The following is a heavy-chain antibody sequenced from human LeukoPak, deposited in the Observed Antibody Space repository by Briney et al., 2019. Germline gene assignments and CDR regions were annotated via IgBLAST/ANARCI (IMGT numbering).Heavy chain of an antibody. D-gene: IGHD3-10*01. J-gene: IGHJ3*02. V-gene: IGHV3-7*01. CDR1: GFTFSSYW. CDR2: INQDGSGK. Sequence: GGSLRLSCAASGFTFSSYWMSWVRQAPGKGLEWVAHINQDGSGKYFVDSVKGRFTISRDNAKNSLYLQMNSMKAEDTAVYYCARPRYGSGTYYNENAFNIWSQGTMVTVSS. CDR3: ARPRYGSGTYYNENAFNI.